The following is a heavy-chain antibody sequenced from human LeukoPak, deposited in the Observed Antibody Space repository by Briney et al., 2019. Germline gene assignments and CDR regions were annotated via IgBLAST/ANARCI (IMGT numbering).Heavy chain of an antibody. CDR1: GYTFTSYD. D-gene: IGHD3-3*01. CDR2: MNSNSGTT. V-gene: IGHV1-8*03. J-gene: IGHJ5*02. CDR3: ARGRNYDFWSGYFKEWFDP. Sequence: ASVKVSSKASGYTFTSYDINWVRQATGQGLEWMGWMNSNSGTTGYAQKFQCRLTTTTNTAISTAYKQLSSLRSEDTAVYCCARGRNYDFWSGYFKEWFDPWGQGTLVTVSS.